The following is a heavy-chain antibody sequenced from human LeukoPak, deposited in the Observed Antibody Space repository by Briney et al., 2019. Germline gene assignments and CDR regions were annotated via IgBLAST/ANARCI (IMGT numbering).Heavy chain of an antibody. D-gene: IGHD5-18*01. CDR1: GFTFSSYA. Sequence: GGSLRLSCAASGFTFSSYAMHWVRQAPGKGLEWVAVISYDGSNKYYADSVKGRFTISRDNSKNTLYLQMNSLRAEDTAVYYCARGQRGYSYGRDYYYYGMDVWGQGTTVTVSS. V-gene: IGHV3-30-3*01. CDR3: ARGQRGYSYGRDYYYYGMDV. CDR2: ISYDGSNK. J-gene: IGHJ6*02.